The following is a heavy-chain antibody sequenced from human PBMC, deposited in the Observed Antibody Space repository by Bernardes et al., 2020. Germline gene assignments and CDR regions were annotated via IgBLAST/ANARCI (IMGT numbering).Heavy chain of an antibody. CDR3: ARGDLTGTMLFDY. J-gene: IGHJ4*02. CDR1: GGSFRGYY. V-gene: IGHV4-34*01. Sequence: SETLSLTCAVYGGSFRGYYWSWIRQPPGKGLEWIGEINHSGSTNYNPSLKSRVTISVDTSKNQFSLKLSSVTAADTAVYYCARGDLTGTMLFDYWGQGTLVTVSS. CDR2: INHSGST. D-gene: IGHD1-20*01.